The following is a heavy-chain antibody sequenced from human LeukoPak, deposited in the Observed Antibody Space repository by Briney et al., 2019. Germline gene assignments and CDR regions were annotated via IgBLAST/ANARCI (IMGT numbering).Heavy chain of an antibody. CDR1: GFTFSSYA. J-gene: IGHJ5*01. D-gene: IGHD3-22*01. Sequence: GGSLRLSCAASGFTFSSYAMSWVRQAPGKGLEWVSVISGSGGSTYYADSVKGRFTISRDNSKNTLYPQMNSLRAEDTAVYYCAKALDYYDSSGYHPNWFDPWGQGTMVTVSS. CDR3: AKALDYYDSSGYHPNWFDP. V-gene: IGHV3-23*01. CDR2: ISGSGGST.